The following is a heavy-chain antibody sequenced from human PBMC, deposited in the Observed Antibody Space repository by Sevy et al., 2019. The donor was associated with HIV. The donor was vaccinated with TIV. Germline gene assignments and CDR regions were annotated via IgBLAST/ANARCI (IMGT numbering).Heavy chain of an antibody. V-gene: IGHV4-4*07. CDR3: ARDLGARNYDFWSGYQQTNYYYYGLDV. D-gene: IGHD3-3*01. CDR2: IYSSGST. Sequence: SETLSLTCTVSGGSISSYYWSWIRQPAGKGLEWIGRIYSSGSTNYNPSLKSRVTMSVDTSKNQFSLKLGSVTAADTAMYYCARDLGARNYDFWSGYQQTNYYYYGLDVWGQGTTVTVSS. J-gene: IGHJ6*02. CDR1: GGSISSYY.